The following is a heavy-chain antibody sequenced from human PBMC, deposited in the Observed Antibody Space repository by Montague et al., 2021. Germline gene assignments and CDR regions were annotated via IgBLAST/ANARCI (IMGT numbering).Heavy chain of an antibody. Sequence: QSGAEVKKPGESLTIFCKTSGYSFNNYWIGWVRQLPGKGLEWLGGVYPGDSDTKYGPSFQGHVTISAGRSSKTAYLQWNSLKTSDTAMYYCVRQPIISISGWFDPWGQGTQVTVSS. D-gene: IGHD3-3*02. CDR3: VRQPIISISGWFDP. V-gene: IGHV5-51*01. CDR1: GYSFNNYW. CDR2: VYPGDSDT. J-gene: IGHJ5*02.